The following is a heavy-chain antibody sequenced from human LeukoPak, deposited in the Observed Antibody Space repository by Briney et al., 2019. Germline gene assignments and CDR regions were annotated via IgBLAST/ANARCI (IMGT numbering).Heavy chain of an antibody. Sequence: RPSETLSLTCNVSGGSVLSSSDYWAWIRQPPGMGLEWIGYIYYSGSTYYNPSLKSRVTISVDTSKSQFSLKLRSVTAADTAVYYCARDKATVFDYWGQGTLVTVSS. J-gene: IGHJ4*02. CDR1: GGSVLSSSDY. D-gene: IGHD4-11*01. V-gene: IGHV4-31*03. CDR2: IYYSGST. CDR3: ARDKATVFDY.